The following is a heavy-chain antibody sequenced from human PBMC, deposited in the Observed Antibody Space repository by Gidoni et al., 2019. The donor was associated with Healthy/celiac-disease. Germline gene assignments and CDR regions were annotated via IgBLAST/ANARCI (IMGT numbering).Heavy chain of an antibody. D-gene: IGHD3-3*01. J-gene: IGHJ4*02. CDR1: GGSFSGYY. CDR2: INHSGST. CDR3: RYYDFWSGYYKDY. V-gene: IGHV4-34*01. Sequence: QVQLQQWGAGLLKPSETLSLTCAVYGGSFSGYYWSWIRQPPGKGLEWIGEINHSGSTNYNPSLKSRVTISVDKSKNQFSLKLSSVTAADTAVYYCRYYDFWSGYYKDYWGQGTLVTVSS.